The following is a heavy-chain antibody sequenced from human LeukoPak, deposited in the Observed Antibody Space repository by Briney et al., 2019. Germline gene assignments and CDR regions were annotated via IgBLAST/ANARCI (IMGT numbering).Heavy chain of an antibody. CDR3: SERLDY. CDR1: GFTFSYVW. Sequence: GGSLRLSCAASGFTFSYVWMSWVRQAPGKGLEWVGRIASTAHGGTTDYPAPVTGRFTISRDDSQDTLYLQMNRLQTEDAAVYYCSERLDYWGQGTLVTASS. J-gene: IGHJ4*02. D-gene: IGHD6-25*01. CDR2: IASTAHGGTT. V-gene: IGHV3-15*04.